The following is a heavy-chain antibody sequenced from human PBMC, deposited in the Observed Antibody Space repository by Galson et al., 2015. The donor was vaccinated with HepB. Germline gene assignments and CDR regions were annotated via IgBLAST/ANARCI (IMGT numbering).Heavy chain of an antibody. CDR2: INPNSGDT. J-gene: IGHJ4*02. CDR3: ARGRFLEYLLSYNWNDGDY. CDR1: GYTFTAYY. V-gene: IGHV1-2*02. D-gene: IGHD1-20*01. Sequence: SVKVSCKASGYTFTAYYMHWVRQAPGQGLEWMGWINPNSGDTDYAQKFQGRVTMTRDRSISTAYMELSRLRSDDTAVYYCARGRFLEYLLSYNWNDGDYWGQGTLVTVSS.